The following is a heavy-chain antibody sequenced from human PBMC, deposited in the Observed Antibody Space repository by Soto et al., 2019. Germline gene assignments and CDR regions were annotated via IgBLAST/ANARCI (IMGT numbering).Heavy chain of an antibody. CDR1: VFTFSSYS. CDR2: ISYDGSNK. V-gene: IGHV3-30-3*01. Sequence: VVSLILSCSSSVFTFSSYSMHWFLQAPGKGLEWVAVISYDGSNKYYADSVKGRFTISIDNSKNTLYLQMNSLRAEDTAVYYCARDFSWAIRYQLEHWGQGTMVTVSS. J-gene: IGHJ4*02. D-gene: IGHD4-17*01. CDR3: ARDFSWAIRYQLEH.